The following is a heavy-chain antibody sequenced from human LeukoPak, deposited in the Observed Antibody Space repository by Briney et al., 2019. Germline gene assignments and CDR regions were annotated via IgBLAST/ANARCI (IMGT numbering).Heavy chain of an antibody. D-gene: IGHD5-12*01. CDR2: ISGSAGSA. V-gene: IGHV3-23*01. Sequence: GGSLRLSCAASGFTFSSYARSWVRQAPGKGLEWGSVISGSAGSAYCADSVKGRFTISRDNSKNTLYLQMNSLRAEDTAVYYCAKTNSCYDYDYFDGWGQGTLVTVSS. CDR1: GFTFSSYA. J-gene: IGHJ4*02. CDR3: AKTNSCYDYDYFDG.